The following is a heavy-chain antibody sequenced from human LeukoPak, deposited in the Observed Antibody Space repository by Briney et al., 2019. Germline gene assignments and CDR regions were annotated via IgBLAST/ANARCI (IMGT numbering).Heavy chain of an antibody. CDR1: GFTFSSYW. V-gene: IGHV3-7*01. D-gene: IGHD3-22*01. Sequence: GGSLRLSCAASGFTFSSYWISWVRQVPGKGPECVANIKQDGSEKYYVDSVKGRFTISRDNAKNSLYLQMNSLRAEDTAVYYCARTPITMIVVVITTSYYVDYWGQGTLVTVSS. CDR3: ARTPITMIVVVITTSYYVDY. CDR2: IKQDGSEK. J-gene: IGHJ4*02.